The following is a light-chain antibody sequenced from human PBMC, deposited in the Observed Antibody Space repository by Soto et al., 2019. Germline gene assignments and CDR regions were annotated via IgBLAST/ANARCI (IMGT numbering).Light chain of an antibody. CDR3: QQCVSSPFT. V-gene: IGKV3-20*01. J-gene: IGKJ3*01. CDR2: GAT. Sequence: DILLTQSPGTLSLSPGERATLSCRASQSVSSTYLAWYQQKPGQAPRLLIYGATSRATGIPDRFSGSGSGTDFTITITRLEPEDFAAYYCQQCVSSPFTFGPGTKVDIK. CDR1: QSVSSTY.